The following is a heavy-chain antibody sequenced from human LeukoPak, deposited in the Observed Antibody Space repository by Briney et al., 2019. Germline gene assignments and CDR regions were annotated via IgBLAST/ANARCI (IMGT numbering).Heavy chain of an antibody. Sequence: PGGSLRLSCAASGFSFSSDWMYWVRQAPGKGLVWVSRINSDGDTDYADAVKGRFTISRDNAKNTLYPQMNSLRAEDTAVYHCVKGAPMDYWGQGTLATVSS. V-gene: IGHV3-74*01. CDR1: GFSFSSDW. CDR3: VKGAPMDY. CDR2: INSDGDT. J-gene: IGHJ4*02.